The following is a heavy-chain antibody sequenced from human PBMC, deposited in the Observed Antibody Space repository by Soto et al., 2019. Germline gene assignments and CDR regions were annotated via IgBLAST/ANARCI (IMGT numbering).Heavy chain of an antibody. CDR2: IIPIFGTA. CDR3: ARTQRNSRRGYSYGNFDY. CDR1: GGTSSSYA. J-gene: IGHJ4*02. D-gene: IGHD5-18*01. V-gene: IGHV1-69*13. Sequence: GASVKVSCKASGGTSSSYAISWVRQAPGQGLERVGGIIPIFGTANYAQKFQGRVTITADESTSTAYMELSSLRSEDTAVYYCARTQRNSRRGYSYGNFDYWGQGTLVTVSS.